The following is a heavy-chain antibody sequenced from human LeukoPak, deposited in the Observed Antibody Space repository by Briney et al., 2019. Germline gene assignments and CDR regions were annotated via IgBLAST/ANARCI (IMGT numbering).Heavy chain of an antibody. CDR3: AREKIAYYDNSGRGWFDP. CDR1: GGSISSVGYS. J-gene: IGHJ5*02. Sequence: SETLSLTCTVSGGSISSVGYSWSWIRQPAGKGLEWIGRIYTSGSTNYNPSLKSRVTISVDTSKHQFSLKLSSVTAADTAVYYCAREKIAYYDNSGRGWFDPWGQGTLVTVSS. V-gene: IGHV4-61*02. CDR2: IYTSGST. D-gene: IGHD3-22*01.